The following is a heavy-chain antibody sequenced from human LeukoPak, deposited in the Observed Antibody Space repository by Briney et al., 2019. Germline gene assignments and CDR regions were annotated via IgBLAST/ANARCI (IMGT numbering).Heavy chain of an antibody. J-gene: IGHJ4*02. V-gene: IGHV3-30-3*01. D-gene: IGHD2-8*01. CDR3: ARERLIPTSNFDY. CDR1: GFTFSSYT. CDR2: ILYDGSNS. Sequence: PGGSLRLSCAASGFTFSSYTIHWVRQAPGKGLEWVAVILYDGSNSYYADSVKGRFTISRDNSKNTLYLQLNSLRPEDTSVYYCARERLIPTSNFDYWGQGTLVTASS.